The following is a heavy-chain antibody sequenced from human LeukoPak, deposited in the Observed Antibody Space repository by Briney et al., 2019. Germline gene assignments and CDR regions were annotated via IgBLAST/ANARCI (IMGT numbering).Heavy chain of an antibody. Sequence: SQTLSLTCTVSGGSISSGSYYWSWIRQPAGKGLEWIGRIYTSGSTNYNPSLKSRVTISVDTSKNQFSLKLSSVTAADTAVYYCAIRFIDFWSGVRDYWGQGTLVTVSS. CDR1: GGSISSGSYY. D-gene: IGHD3-3*01. CDR2: IYTSGST. V-gene: IGHV4-61*02. CDR3: AIRFIDFWSGVRDY. J-gene: IGHJ4*02.